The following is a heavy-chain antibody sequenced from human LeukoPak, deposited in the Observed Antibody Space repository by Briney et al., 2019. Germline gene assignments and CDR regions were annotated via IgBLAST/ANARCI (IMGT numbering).Heavy chain of an antibody. Sequence: GGSLRLSCAASGFTFSSYSMNWVRQAPGKGLEWVSSISSSSSYIYYADSVKGRFTISRDNAKNSLYLQMNSLRAEDTAVYYCARDLRSTVTPTDLDYWGQGTLVTVSS. CDR3: ARDLRSTVTPTDLDY. V-gene: IGHV3-21*01. CDR2: ISSSSSYI. CDR1: GFTFSSYS. J-gene: IGHJ4*02. D-gene: IGHD4-11*01.